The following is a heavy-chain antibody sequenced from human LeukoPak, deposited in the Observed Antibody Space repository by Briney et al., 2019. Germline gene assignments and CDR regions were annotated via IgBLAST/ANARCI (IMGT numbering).Heavy chain of an antibody. J-gene: IGHJ4*02. Sequence: SGGSLRLSCAASGFTFSSYSMNWVRQAPGKGLEWVSYISSSSSTIYYADSVKGRFTISRDNAKNSLYLQMNSLRAEDTAVYYCARVGNIPFDYWGQGTLVTVSS. V-gene: IGHV3-48*04. CDR3: ARVGNIPFDY. D-gene: IGHD2/OR15-2a*01. CDR1: GFTFSSYS. CDR2: ISSSSSTI.